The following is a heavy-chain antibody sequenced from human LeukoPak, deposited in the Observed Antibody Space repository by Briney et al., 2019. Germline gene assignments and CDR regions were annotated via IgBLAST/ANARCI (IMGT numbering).Heavy chain of an antibody. CDR2: LSGSGGGT. CDR1: GITLSNYG. CDR3: AKRGVVIRVFLVGFHKEAYYFDS. J-gene: IGHJ4*02. Sequence: GGSLRLSCAVSGITLSNYGMSWVRQAPGKGLEWVAGLSGSGGGTNYSDFLEGRFTISSDNPKNTLHVQMNSLSAEDTALYFCAKRGVVIRVFLVGFHKEAYYFDSCGQGALVTVSS. V-gene: IGHV3-23*01. D-gene: IGHD3-10*01.